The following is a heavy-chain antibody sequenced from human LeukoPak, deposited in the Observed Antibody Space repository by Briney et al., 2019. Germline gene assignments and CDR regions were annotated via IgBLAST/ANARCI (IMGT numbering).Heavy chain of an antibody. CDR3: ARDTVTTDLDYFDY. CDR1: GFTFSSYW. Sequence: GGSLRLSCAASGFTFSSYWMHWVRQAPGKGLVWVSRINSDGSSTTYADSVKGRFTISRDNAKNTLYLQLNSLRAEDTAVYYCARDTVTTDLDYFDYWGQGTLVTVSS. J-gene: IGHJ4*02. V-gene: IGHV3-74*01. D-gene: IGHD4-11*01. CDR2: INSDGSST.